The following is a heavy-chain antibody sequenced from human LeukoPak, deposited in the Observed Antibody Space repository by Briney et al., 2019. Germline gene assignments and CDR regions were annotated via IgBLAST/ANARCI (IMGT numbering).Heavy chain of an antibody. CDR3: ARAKISSGWYYYGMDV. V-gene: IGHV4-59*01. CDR2: IYYSGST. CDR1: GGSISSYY. J-gene: IGHJ6*02. D-gene: IGHD6-19*01. Sequence: SETLSLTCTVSGGSISSYYWSWIRQPPGKGLEWIGYIYYSGSTNYNPSLKSRVTISVDTSKNQFSLKLSSVTAADTVVYYCARAKISSGWYYYGMDVWGQGTTVTVSS.